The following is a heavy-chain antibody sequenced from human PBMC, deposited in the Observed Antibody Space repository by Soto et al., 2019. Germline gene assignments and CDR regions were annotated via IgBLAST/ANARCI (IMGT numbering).Heavy chain of an antibody. CDR2: SNPNTGVT. Sequence: QVHLEQSGAEVKKAGASVKISCKASGYSFAAYYINWVRQVSGQGLEWMGWSNPNTGVTDYAQKFQGRVTLTRDTTIKTAYLELTSLRSDDTAVYYCAKIYSGNESQGGSDYWGQGTLLTVSS. V-gene: IGHV1-2*02. CDR1: GYSFAAYY. D-gene: IGHD3-10*01. CDR3: AKIYSGNESQGGSDY. J-gene: IGHJ4*02.